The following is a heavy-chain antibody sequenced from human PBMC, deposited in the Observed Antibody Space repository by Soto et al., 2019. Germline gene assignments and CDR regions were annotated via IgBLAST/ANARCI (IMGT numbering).Heavy chain of an antibody. CDR3: STTVITAPLFEY. CDR2: IRNKPNGHTT. D-gene: IGHD2-21*02. J-gene: IGHJ4*02. Sequence: GGSLRLSCEGSGFTFSGHYMDWVRQAPGKGPEWLGRIRNKPNGHTTAYAASVKGRFTISRDDSKNLVYLQMNSRKSEDTSLYYCSTTVITAPLFEYWGQGTLVTVSS. CDR1: GFTFSGHY. V-gene: IGHV3-72*01.